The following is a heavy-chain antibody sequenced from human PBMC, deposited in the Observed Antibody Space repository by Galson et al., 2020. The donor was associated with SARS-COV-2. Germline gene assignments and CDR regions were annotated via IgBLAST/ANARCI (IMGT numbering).Heavy chain of an antibody. CDR2: IYWDDAK. Sequence: SGPTLVKPTQTLTLTCTFSGFSLSTSGVGVGWIRQPPGKALEWLALIYWDDAKRYSPSLKSRLTITKDTSKNQVVLTMTNMDPVDTGTYYCAHRPEGILGMATQTWGQGTLVAVSS. D-gene: IGHD2-15*01. CDR3: AHRPEGILGMATQT. CDR1: GFSLSTSGVG. J-gene: IGHJ5*02. V-gene: IGHV2-5*02.